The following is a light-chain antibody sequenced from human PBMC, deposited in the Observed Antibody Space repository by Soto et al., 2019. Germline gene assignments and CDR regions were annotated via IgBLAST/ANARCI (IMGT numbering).Light chain of an antibody. CDR3: QQYNNWPPIT. CDR2: GAS. Sequence: EFGMSQSPSTLSVSTGERVTLSCRASQSVRSNLAWYQQKPGQSPRLLIYGASTRATGIPARFSGSGSGTEFTLTISSLQSEDFAVYYCQQYNNWPPITFGQGTRLEIK. V-gene: IGKV3-15*01. CDR1: QSVRSN. J-gene: IGKJ5*01.